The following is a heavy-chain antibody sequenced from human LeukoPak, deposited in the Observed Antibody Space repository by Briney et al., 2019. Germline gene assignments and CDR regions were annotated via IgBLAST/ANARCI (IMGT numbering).Heavy chain of an antibody. D-gene: IGHD3-10*01. Sequence: GGSLRLSCAASGFTFSSYGMHWVRQAPGKGLEWVAFIRYDGSNKYYADSVKGRFTTSRDNSKNTLYLQMNSLRAEDTAVYYCAKVHYYGSGSPDAFDIWGQGTMVTVSS. J-gene: IGHJ3*02. CDR1: GFTFSSYG. CDR2: IRYDGSNK. V-gene: IGHV3-30*02. CDR3: AKVHYYGSGSPDAFDI.